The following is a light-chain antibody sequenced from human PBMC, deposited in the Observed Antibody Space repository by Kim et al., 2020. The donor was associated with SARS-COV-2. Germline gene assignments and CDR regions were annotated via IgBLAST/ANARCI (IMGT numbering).Light chain of an antibody. V-gene: IGLV9-49*01. CDR2: VGTGGIVG. Sequence: CSLGSGYSNYKVDWYQQRPGKGPRFVMRVGTGGIVGSKGDGIPDRFSVLGSGLNRYLTIKNIQEEDESDYHCGADHGSGSKFVVLFGGGTQLTVL. J-gene: IGLJ2*01. CDR1: SGYSNYK. CDR3: GADHGSGSKFVVL.